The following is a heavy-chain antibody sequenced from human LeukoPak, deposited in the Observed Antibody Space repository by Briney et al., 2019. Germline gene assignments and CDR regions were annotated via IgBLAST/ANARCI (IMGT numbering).Heavy chain of an antibody. J-gene: IGHJ6*02. CDR1: AVSISSYY. V-gene: IGHV4-59*01. CDR3: ARVGGSGSYYYAMDV. CDR2: IYYSGST. Sequence: SETLSLTCTVSAVSISSYYWSWIRQPPGKGLEWIGYIYYSGSTNYNPSLKSRVTISVDTSKNQFSLKLCSVTAADTAVYYCARVGGSGSYYYAMDVWGQGTTVTVSS. D-gene: IGHD3-10*01.